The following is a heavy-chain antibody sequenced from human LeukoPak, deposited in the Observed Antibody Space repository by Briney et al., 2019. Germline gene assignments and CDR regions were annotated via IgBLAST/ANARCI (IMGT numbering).Heavy chain of an antibody. Sequence: SETLSLTCTVSSGSFRTYYWSWIRQPPGKELEWIGYIFYNEGTSYNPSLKSRVTISVDTSNNQLSLKVNSMTAADTAMYYCVKSNSRYQPWTLDIWGRGTMVTVSS. J-gene: IGHJ3*02. CDR1: SGSFRTYY. D-gene: IGHD2-2*01. CDR3: VKSNSRYQPWTLDI. V-gene: IGHV4-59*01. CDR2: IFYNEGT.